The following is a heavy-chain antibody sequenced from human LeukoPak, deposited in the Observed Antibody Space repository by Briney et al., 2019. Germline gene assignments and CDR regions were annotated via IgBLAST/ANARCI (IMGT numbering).Heavy chain of an antibody. J-gene: IGHJ4*02. Sequence: GGSLRTFCRAPGYNFSRYAKSWVRQAPGKGLEWVSAISGSGGSTYYADSVKGRFTISRDNSKNTLYLQMNSLRAEDTAVYYCAKVSGPYYFDYWGQGALVTVSS. CDR3: AKVSGPYYFDY. CDR1: GYNFSRYA. V-gene: IGHV3-23*01. CDR2: ISGSGGST. D-gene: IGHD3-10*01.